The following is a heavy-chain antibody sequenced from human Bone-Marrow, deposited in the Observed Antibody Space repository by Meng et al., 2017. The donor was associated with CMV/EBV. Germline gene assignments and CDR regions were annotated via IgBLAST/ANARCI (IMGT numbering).Heavy chain of an antibody. V-gene: IGHV3-23*01. CDR1: GFTFSSYA. D-gene: IGHD3-3*01. Sequence: GGSLRLSCAASGFTFSSYAMSWVRQAPGKGLEWVSAISGSGGSTYYADSVKGRFTISRDNSKNTLYLQMNSLRAEDTAVYYCARVGGRSRTIFGVVIIHPWEDAFDIWGQGTMVTVSS. CDR3: ARVGGRSRTIFGVVIIHPWEDAFDI. CDR2: ISGSGGST. J-gene: IGHJ3*02.